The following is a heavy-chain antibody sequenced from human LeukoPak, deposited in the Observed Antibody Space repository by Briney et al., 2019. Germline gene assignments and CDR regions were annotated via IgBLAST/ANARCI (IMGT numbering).Heavy chain of an antibody. D-gene: IGHD5-12*01. CDR1: GGSLSSSSYY. V-gene: IGHV4-39*01. Sequence: AAETLSLTCTLSGGSLSSSSYYWDWIRQPPGRGLEWLGYLYDCGSTHYNPSLTSRVTLSADTSKNQFALKLSAVTAADTALFYCARHARPGESGYENAFDIWGQGTMITVSP. CDR2: LYDCGST. CDR3: ARHARPGESGYENAFDI. J-gene: IGHJ3*02.